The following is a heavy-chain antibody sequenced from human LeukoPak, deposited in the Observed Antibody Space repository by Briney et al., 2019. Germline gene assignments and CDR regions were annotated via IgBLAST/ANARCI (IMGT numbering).Heavy chain of an antibody. CDR3: AKEGRSLQTY. Sequence: GGSLRLSCAASGFMFSSNWMSWVRLAPGKGLEWVANIKEDGTETYYVDSVKGRFTISRDNAKNSLYLQMDSLRVEDTAVYYCAKEGRSLQTYWGQGTLVTVSS. CDR1: GFMFSSNW. V-gene: IGHV3-7*03. D-gene: IGHD5-24*01. CDR2: IKEDGTET. J-gene: IGHJ4*02.